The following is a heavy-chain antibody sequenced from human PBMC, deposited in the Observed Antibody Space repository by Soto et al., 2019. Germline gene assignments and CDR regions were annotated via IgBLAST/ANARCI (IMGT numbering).Heavy chain of an antibody. J-gene: IGHJ6*02. CDR2: IYTTGTT. CDR3: ARGGAGYCSGGTCSNFFYGMGV. Sequence: SETVSLTCTVSGGSISSYYWTWIRRPAGKGLEWIGRIYTTGTTNYNPSLKSRVTLSLDTSKNQFSLKLNSVTAADTAVYYCARGGAGYCSGGTCSNFFYGMGVWGQGTTVTVSS. CDR1: GGSISSYY. D-gene: IGHD2-15*01. V-gene: IGHV4-4*07.